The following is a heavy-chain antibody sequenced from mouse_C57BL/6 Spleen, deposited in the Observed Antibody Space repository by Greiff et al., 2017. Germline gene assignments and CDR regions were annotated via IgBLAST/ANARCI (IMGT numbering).Heavy chain of an antibody. Sequence: VQLQQSGPELVKPGASVQISCKASGYSFTGYYMNWVKQSPEKSLEWIGEINPSTGGTTYNQKFKAKATLTVDKSSSTAYMQLKSLTSEDSAVYYCANYDYWGQGTTLTVSS. CDR1: GYSFTGYY. CDR2: INPSTGGT. CDR3: ANYDY. J-gene: IGHJ2*01. V-gene: IGHV1-42*01.